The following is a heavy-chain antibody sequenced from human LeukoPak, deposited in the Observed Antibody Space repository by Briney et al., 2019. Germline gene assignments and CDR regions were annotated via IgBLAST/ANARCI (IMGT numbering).Heavy chain of an antibody. V-gene: IGHV4-59*01. CDR2: ISYTGST. CDR3: ARDDYRGVTNFDP. Sequence: SETLSLTCTVSGGSISPYFWSWMRQTPGKGLEWIGYISYTGSTNYNPALKSRVTISVDTSRNQFSLQLTSVTAADTAVYYCARDDYRGVTNFDPWGQGTLVTVSS. J-gene: IGHJ5*02. D-gene: IGHD3-10*01. CDR1: GGSISPYF.